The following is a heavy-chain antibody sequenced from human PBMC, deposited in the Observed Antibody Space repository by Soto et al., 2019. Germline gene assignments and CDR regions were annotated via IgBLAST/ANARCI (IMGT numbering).Heavy chain of an antibody. Sequence: PSENPSLTCAVYGGSFSVDDWSWVRQPPGKGLEWIGEINHSGSTNYNPSLKSRVTISVDTSKNQFSLKLSSVTAADTAVYYFAGSPVATIYGGYFDYWVQVSLLP. CDR2: INHSGST. CDR3: AGSPVATIYGGYFDY. J-gene: IGHJ4*02. D-gene: IGHD5-12*01. CDR1: GGSFSVDD. V-gene: IGHV4-34*01.